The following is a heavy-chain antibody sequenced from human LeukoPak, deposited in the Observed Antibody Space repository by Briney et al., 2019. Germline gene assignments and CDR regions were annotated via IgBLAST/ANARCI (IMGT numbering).Heavy chain of an antibody. CDR3: ARGQGSGSYTDFDY. D-gene: IGHD1-26*01. V-gene: IGHV4-59*01. CDR2: IYYSGST. J-gene: IGHJ4*02. Sequence: SETLSLTCSVSGGSISSYYWSWIRQPPGKGLVWMGYIYYSGSTNYNPSLKSRVTISVDTSKNQLSLKVSSVTAADTVVYYCARGQGSGSYTDFDYWGQGTLVTVSS. CDR1: GGSISSYY.